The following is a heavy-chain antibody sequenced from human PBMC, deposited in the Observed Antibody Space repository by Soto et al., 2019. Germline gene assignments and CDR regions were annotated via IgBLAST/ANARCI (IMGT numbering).Heavy chain of an antibody. CDR2: FDPEDGET. Sequence: ASVKVSCKVSGYTLTELSMHWVRQAPGKGLEWMGGFDPEDGETIYAQKFQGRVTMTEDTSTDTAYMELSSLRSEDTAVYYCATGPAYYDYIWGSYRSSSAFDYWGQGTLVTVSS. V-gene: IGHV1-24*01. CDR1: GYTLTELS. J-gene: IGHJ4*02. CDR3: ATGPAYYDYIWGSYRSSSAFDY. D-gene: IGHD3-16*02.